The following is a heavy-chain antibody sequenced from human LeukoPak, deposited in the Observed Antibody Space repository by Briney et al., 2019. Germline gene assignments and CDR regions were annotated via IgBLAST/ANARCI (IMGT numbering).Heavy chain of an antibody. J-gene: IGHJ4*02. Sequence: GGSLRLSCAASGFTLSTYAMSWVRQTPGKGLEWVAATSSSDAGTYHADSVRGRFTISRDNSKNTLYLQMNSLRAEDTAVYYCAKTKGTVLRFLGWLPSYFDYWGQGTLVTVSS. CDR2: TSSSDAGT. CDR1: GFTLSTYA. CDR3: AKTKGTVLRFLGWLPSYFDY. D-gene: IGHD3-3*01. V-gene: IGHV3-23*01.